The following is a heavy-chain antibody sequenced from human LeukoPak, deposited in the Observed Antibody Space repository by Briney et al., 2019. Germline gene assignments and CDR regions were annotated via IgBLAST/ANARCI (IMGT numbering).Heavy chain of an antibody. D-gene: IGHD6-13*01. CDR2: MNPNSGNT. V-gene: IGHV1-8*03. Sequence: ASVKVSCKASGYTFTSYDINWVRQATGQGLEWMGWMNPNSGNTGYAQKFQGRVTITRNTSISTAYMELRSLRSDDTAVYYCARDSSSSDPSDYWGQGTLVTVSS. CDR3: ARDSSSSDPSDY. J-gene: IGHJ4*02. CDR1: GYTFTSYD.